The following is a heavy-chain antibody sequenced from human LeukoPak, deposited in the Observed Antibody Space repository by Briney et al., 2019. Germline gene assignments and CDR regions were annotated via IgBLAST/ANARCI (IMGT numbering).Heavy chain of an antibody. CDR3: ARNRMVRGVRMGFDI. CDR2: ISSSSSYI. J-gene: IGHJ3*02. Sequence: GGSLRLSCAASGFTFSSYSMNWVRQAPGKGLEWVSSISSSSSYIYYADSVKGRFTISRDNAKNSLYLQMNSLRAEDTAVYYCARNRMVRGVRMGFDIWGQGTMVTVS. V-gene: IGHV3-21*01. CDR1: GFTFSSYS. D-gene: IGHD3-10*01.